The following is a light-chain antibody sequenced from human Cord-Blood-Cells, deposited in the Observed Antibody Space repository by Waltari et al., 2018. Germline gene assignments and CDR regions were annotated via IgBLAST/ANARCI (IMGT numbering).Light chain of an antibody. CDR2: DAS. CDR1: QSVSSY. J-gene: IGKJ5*01. V-gene: IGKV3-11*01. CDR3: QQRSNWPIT. Sequence: EILLTQSQATLSCSPGERATLPCRASQSVSSYLAWYQQKPGQAPRLLIYDASNRATGIPARFSGSGSGTDFTLTISSLEPEDFAVYYCQQRSNWPITFGQGTRLEIK.